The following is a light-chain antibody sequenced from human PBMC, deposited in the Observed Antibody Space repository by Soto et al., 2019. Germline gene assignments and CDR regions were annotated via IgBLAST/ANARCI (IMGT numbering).Light chain of an antibody. CDR1: QIFGGDT. Sequence: EIVLTQCPCTLYLSPGERPTLGWGASQIFGGDTLAWFQQRPGQPPRVLIYGASRRATGIPDRFTGSGSGTHFPLTISTLKPEDLATYHCHHSHSTTQTFAQGTQVDIK. V-gene: IGKV3-20*01. CDR2: GAS. CDR3: HHSHSTTQT. J-gene: IGKJ1*01.